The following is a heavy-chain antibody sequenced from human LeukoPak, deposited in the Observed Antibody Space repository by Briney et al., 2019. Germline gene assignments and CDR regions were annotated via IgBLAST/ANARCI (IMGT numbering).Heavy chain of an antibody. CDR3: AKDGPYSYGRYYFDY. CDR1: GFTFSGSA. Sequence: PGGSLRLSCAASGFTFSGSAMHWVRQASGKGLEWVGRIRSKANSYATAYAASVKGRFTISRDDSKNTAYLQMNSLRAEDTAVYYCAKDGPYSYGRYYFDYWGQGTLVTVSS. D-gene: IGHD5-18*01. J-gene: IGHJ4*02. CDR2: IRSKANSYAT. V-gene: IGHV3-73*01.